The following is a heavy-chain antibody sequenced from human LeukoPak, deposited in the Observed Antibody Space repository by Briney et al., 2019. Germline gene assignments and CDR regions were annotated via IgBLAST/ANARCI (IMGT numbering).Heavy chain of an antibody. CDR3: ARAMRSVYDY. Sequence: PGGSLRLSCAASGFTFSSYEMSWVRQAPGKGLECISYINTSGGTIYYADSVKGRFTMSRDNAKNSLYLQMNSLRDEDTAVYYCARAMRSVYDYWGQGTLVTVSS. V-gene: IGHV3-48*03. CDR1: GFTFSSYE. CDR2: INTSGGTI. J-gene: IGHJ4*02. D-gene: IGHD5/OR15-5a*01.